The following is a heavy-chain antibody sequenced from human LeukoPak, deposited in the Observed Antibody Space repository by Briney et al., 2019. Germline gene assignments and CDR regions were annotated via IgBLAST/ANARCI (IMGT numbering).Heavy chain of an antibody. D-gene: IGHD2-2*01. J-gene: IGHJ6*02. Sequence: ASETLSLTCTVSSGSISSYCWSWIRQPPGKGLEWIGYIYYSGSTNYNPSLNSRVTISVDTSKNQFSLKLSSVTAADTAVYYCARGAGDCSSTSCYDYYYYGMDVWGQGTTVTASS. V-gene: IGHV4-59*01. CDR2: IYYSGST. CDR3: ARGAGDCSSTSCYDYYYYGMDV. CDR1: SGSISSYC.